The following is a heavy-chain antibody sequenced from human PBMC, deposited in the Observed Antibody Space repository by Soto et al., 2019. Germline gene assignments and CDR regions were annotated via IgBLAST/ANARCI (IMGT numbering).Heavy chain of an antibody. J-gene: IGHJ4*02. D-gene: IGHD2-15*01. CDR3: SSYSGD. V-gene: IGHV3-73*01. CDR1: GFTFSDSA. CDR2: IRSKANSFAT. Sequence: EVQLVESGGGLVQPGGSLKLSCAASGFTFSDSAMHWVRQASGKGLEWVGRIRSKANSFATAYAASVQGRFTISRDDLENTAYLQMNSLKTEDTAVYYCSSYSGDWGQGTLVTVSS.